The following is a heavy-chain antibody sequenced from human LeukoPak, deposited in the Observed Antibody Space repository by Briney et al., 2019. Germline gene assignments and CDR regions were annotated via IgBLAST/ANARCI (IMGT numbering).Heavy chain of an antibody. CDR3: ARLTSTIPDAFDI. CDR1: EFTFITYT. CDR2: ISSNGGIT. V-gene: IGHV3-64*01. J-gene: IGHJ3*02. Sequence: GGSLRLSCAASEFTFITYTMHWVRQTPGKGLEHVSAISSNGGITYYANSVKGRFTISRDNSKNTLYLQMGSLRAEDMAVYYCARLTSTIPDAFDIWGQGTMVTVSS. D-gene: IGHD3-3*01.